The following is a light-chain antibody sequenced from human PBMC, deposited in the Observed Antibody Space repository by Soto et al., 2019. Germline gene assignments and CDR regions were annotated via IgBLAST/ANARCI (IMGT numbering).Light chain of an antibody. CDR2: GAS. CDR3: QQYGSSGT. CDR1: QTVLNNY. V-gene: IGKV3-20*01. Sequence: DIVLTQSPGTLSLSPGERATLSCRASQTVLNNYLTWYQQKPGQAPRRLIFGASFRATGIPDRFSGSGSGTDFTLTISRLEPEDFAVYYCQQYGSSGTFGQGTKVDIK. J-gene: IGKJ1*01.